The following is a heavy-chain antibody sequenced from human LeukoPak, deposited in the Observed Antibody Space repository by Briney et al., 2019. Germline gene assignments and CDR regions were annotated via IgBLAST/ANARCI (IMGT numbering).Heavy chain of an antibody. CDR2: INPNSGNT. Sequence: AASAKVSCKASGYSFTSYDLNWVRQATGQGLEWMGWINPNSGNTGYAQKFQGRVTITRNTPLSTAYMELSSLRSEDTAVYYCARAPPGGDVDHWGEGTLVTVSS. CDR3: ARAPPGGDVDH. D-gene: IGHD3-16*01. CDR1: GYSFTSYD. J-gene: IGHJ4*02. V-gene: IGHV1-8*01.